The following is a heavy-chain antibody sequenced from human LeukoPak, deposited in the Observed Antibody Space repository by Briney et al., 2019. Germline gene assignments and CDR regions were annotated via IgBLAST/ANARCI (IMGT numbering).Heavy chain of an antibody. CDR2: MSPNSDNT. CDR1: GGTFSSYA. Sequence: GASVKVSCKASGGTFSSYAISWVRQAPGQGLEWMGWMSPNSDNTGYAQKFQGRVTFTRDTSISTAYMELRSLTSEDTAVYYCARDYGGSGGWFDPWGQGTLVTVSS. CDR3: ARDYGGSGGWFDP. D-gene: IGHD4-23*01. J-gene: IGHJ5*02. V-gene: IGHV1-8*02.